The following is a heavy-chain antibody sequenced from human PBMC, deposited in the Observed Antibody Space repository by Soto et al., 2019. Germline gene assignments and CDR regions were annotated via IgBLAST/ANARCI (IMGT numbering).Heavy chain of an antibody. CDR2: IYYSGST. CDR1: GGSISSYY. V-gene: IGHV4-59*01. D-gene: IGHD5-12*01. J-gene: IGHJ4*02. CDR3: ASYGRWLRQLDY. Sequence: PSETLSLTCTVSGGSISSYYWIWIRQPPGKGLEWIGYIYYSGSTNYNPSLRSRVTISVDTSKNQFSLKLSSVTAADTAVYYCASYGRWLRQLDYWGQGTLVTVSS.